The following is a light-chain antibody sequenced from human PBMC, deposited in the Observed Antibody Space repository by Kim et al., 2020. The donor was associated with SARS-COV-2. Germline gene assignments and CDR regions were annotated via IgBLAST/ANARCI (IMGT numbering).Light chain of an antibody. CDR1: QSVSSN. J-gene: IGKJ2*01. CDR2: GAS. Sequence: VAPGETAPLSCTASQSVSSNLAWYQQKPGQAPRLLIYGASTRATGIPARFSGSGSGTEFTLTISSLQSEDFAVYYCQQYNNWPPYTFGQGTKLEI. V-gene: IGKV3-15*01. CDR3: QQYNNWPPYT.